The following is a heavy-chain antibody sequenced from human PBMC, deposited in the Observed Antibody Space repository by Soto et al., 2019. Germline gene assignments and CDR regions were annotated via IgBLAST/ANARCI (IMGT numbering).Heavy chain of an antibody. D-gene: IGHD3-3*01. CDR1: GGSISSSSYY. J-gene: IGHJ5*02. V-gene: IGHV4-39*01. Sequence: SETLSLTCTVSGGSISSSSYYWGWIRQPPGKGLEWIGSIYYSGSTYYNPSLKSRVTISVDTSKNQFSLKLSSVTAADTAVYYCASFLPGRITIFGVDEKLNWLDPWGQGTLVTVSS. CDR2: IYYSGST. CDR3: ASFLPGRITIFGVDEKLNWLDP.